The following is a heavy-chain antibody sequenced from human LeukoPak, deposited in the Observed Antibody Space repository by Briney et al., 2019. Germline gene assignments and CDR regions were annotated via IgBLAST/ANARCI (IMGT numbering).Heavy chain of an antibody. D-gene: IGHD1-26*01. Sequence: PSETLSLTCTVSGGFLSGFYWTWVRQPAGKGLEWIGRIYNSGSTNFNPSLRSRLTMSEDTSKNQLSLRLTSVTAADTAMYYCAKQDGVVGATSGGFDIWGRGILVTVSS. CDR2: IYNSGST. J-gene: IGHJ2*01. V-gene: IGHV4-4*07. CDR1: GGFLSGFY. CDR3: AKQDGVVGATSGGFDI.